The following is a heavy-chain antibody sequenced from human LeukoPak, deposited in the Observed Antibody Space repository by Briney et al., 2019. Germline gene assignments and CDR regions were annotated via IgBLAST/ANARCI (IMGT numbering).Heavy chain of an antibody. D-gene: IGHD3-3*01. CDR3: ARDPGITIFGVVSPVNWSDP. CDR1: GYTFTGYY. Sequence: ASVKVSCKASGYTFTGYYMHWVRQAPGQGLEWMGWINPNSGGTNYAQKFQGRVTMTRDTSISTAYMELSRLRSDDTAVYYCARDPGITIFGVVSPVNWSDPWGQGTLVTVSS. V-gene: IGHV1-2*02. J-gene: IGHJ5*02. CDR2: INPNSGGT.